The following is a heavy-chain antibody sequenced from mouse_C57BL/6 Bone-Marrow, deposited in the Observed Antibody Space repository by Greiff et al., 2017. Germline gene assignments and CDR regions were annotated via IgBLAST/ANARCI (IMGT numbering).Heavy chain of an antibody. J-gene: IGHJ3*01. Sequence: VKLQESGPGLVAPSQSLSITCTVSGFSLTSYGVDWVRQSPGKGLEWLGVIWGVGSTNYNSALKSRLSISKDNSKSQVFLKMNSLQTDDTDMYDCASLTGTFAYWGQGTLVTVSA. CDR2: IWGVGST. CDR3: ASLTGTFAY. D-gene: IGHD4-1*01. V-gene: IGHV2-6*01. CDR1: GFSLTSYG.